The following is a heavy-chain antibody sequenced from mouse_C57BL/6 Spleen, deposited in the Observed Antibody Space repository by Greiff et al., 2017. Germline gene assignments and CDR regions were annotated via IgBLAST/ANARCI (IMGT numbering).Heavy chain of an antibody. CDR1: GFNIKDYY. D-gene: IGHD3-2*02. CDR2: IDPEDGET. V-gene: IGHV14-2*01. Sequence: VQLQQSGAELVKPGASVKLSCTASGFNIKDYYMHWVKQRTEQGLEWIGRIDPEDGETKCAPKFQGKATITADTSSNTAYLQLSSLTSEDTAVYYCARSGDWYFDVWGTGTTVTVSS. J-gene: IGHJ1*03. CDR3: ARSGDWYFDV.